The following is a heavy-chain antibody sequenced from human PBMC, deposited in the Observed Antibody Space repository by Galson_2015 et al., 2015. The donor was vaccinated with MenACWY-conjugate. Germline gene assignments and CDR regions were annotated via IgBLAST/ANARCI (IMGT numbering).Heavy chain of an antibody. CDR2: VSYDASSR. CDR3: VRAEGGLRSAGDL. V-gene: IGHV3-30*10. Sequence: SLRLSCAASGFSFSSYTFYWVRQSPGKGLEWVAVVSYDASSRYYRDSVQGRFTVSRDNSKNTVSLEMSSLGPEDSAVYYCVRAEGGLRSAGDLCGQGTMVTVSS. D-gene: IGHD2-15*01. CDR1: GFSFSSYT. J-gene: IGHJ3*01.